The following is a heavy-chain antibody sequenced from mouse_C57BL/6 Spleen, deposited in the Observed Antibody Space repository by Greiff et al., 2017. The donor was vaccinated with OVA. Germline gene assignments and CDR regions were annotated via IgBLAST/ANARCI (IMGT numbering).Heavy chain of an antibody. CDR2: IDPETGGT. CDR1: GYTFTDYE. D-gene: IGHD4-1*01. J-gene: IGHJ2*01. V-gene: IGHV1-15*01. CDR3: TRGDWDGLDD. Sequence: QVQLQQSGAELVRPGASVTLSCKASGYTFTDYEMHWVKQTPVHGLEWIGAIDPETGGTAYNQKFKGKAILTADKSSSTAYMELRSLTSEDSAVYYCTRGDWDGLDDWGQGTTLTVSS.